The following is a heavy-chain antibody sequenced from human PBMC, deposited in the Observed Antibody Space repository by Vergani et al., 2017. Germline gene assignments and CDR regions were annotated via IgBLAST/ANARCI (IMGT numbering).Heavy chain of an antibody. CDR1: GFTFSSYS. CDR3: ARDQTSAADPYYYYYYMDV. D-gene: IGHD6-13*01. CDR2: ISSSSSNI. J-gene: IGHJ6*03. Sequence: EVQLVESGGGLVQPGGSLRLSCAASGFTFSSYSMNWVRQAPGKGLEWVSYISSSSSNIYYADSVKGRFTISRDKAKNSLYLQMNSLRAEDTAVYYCARDQTSAADPYYYYYYMDVGGKGTTVTVSS. V-gene: IGHV3-48*01.